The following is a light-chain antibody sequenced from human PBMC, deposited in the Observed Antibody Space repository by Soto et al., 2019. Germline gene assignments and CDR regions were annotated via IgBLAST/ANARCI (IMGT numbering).Light chain of an antibody. CDR2: SNN. Sequence: QSVLTQPPSASGTPGQGVTISCSGSSSNIGSNAVSWYQQLPGTAPKVLIYSNNQRPSGVPDRFSGSKSGTSASLAISGLQSEDDADYYCATWDDSLNGWVFGGGTKLTVL. J-gene: IGLJ3*02. V-gene: IGLV1-44*01. CDR3: ATWDDSLNGWV. CDR1: SSNIGSNA.